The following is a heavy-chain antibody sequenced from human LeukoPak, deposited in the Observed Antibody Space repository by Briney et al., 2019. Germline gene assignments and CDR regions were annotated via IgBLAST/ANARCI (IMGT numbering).Heavy chain of an antibody. D-gene: IGHD3-22*01. CDR2: ISAYNGNT. J-gene: IGHJ3*02. CDR3: ARYSDYDSSGDAFDI. V-gene: IGHV1-18*01. CDR1: GYTFTSYG. Sequence: ASVKVSCKASGYTFTSYGISWVRQAPGQGLEWMGWISAYNGNTNYAQKLQGRVTMTTDTSTSTAYMELRSLRSDDTAVYYCARYSDYDSSGDAFDIWGQGTMVTVSS.